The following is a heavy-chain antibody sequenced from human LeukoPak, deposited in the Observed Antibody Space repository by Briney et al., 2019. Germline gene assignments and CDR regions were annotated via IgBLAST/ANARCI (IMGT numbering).Heavy chain of an antibody. Sequence: EASVEVSCKASGYTFTSYYMHWVRQAPGQGLEWMGIINPSGGSTSYAQKFQGRVTMTRDMSTSTVYMELSSLRSEDTAVYYCARDAYYVHYFDYWGQGTLVTVSS. J-gene: IGHJ4*02. CDR3: ARDAYYVHYFDY. D-gene: IGHD3-10*01. V-gene: IGHV1-46*01. CDR1: GYTFTSYY. CDR2: INPSGGST.